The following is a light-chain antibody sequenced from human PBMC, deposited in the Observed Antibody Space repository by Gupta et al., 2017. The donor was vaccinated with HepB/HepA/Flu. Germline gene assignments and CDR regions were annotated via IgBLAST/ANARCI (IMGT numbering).Light chain of an antibody. Sequence: IVMTPSPESLPVALGETATINCKSSQSVLYSSNNKNYLGWYQQKAGQPPKLLIYWASTRQSGVPDRFSGSGSGTDFTLTISSLQAEDVALYYCQQYYRTPLTFGQGTRLEIK. CDR2: WAS. CDR1: QSVLYSSNNKNY. J-gene: IGKJ5*01. CDR3: QQYYRTPLT. V-gene: IGKV4-1*01.